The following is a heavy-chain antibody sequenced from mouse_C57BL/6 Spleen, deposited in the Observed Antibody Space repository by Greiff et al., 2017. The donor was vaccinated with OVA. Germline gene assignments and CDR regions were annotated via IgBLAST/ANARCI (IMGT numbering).Heavy chain of an antibody. D-gene: IGHD2-5*01. CDR3: ARRVRDTGYYSNAYFDV. J-gene: IGHJ1*03. V-gene: IGHV1-50*01. CDR1: GYTFTSYW. CDR2: IDPSDSYT. Sequence: VQLQQPGAELVKPGASVKLSCKASGYTFTSYWMQWVKQRPGQGLEWIGEIDPSDSYTNYNQKLKGKATLTVDTYSSTAYMQLSSLTSEDSAVYYCARRVRDTGYYSNAYFDVWGTGTTVTVSS.